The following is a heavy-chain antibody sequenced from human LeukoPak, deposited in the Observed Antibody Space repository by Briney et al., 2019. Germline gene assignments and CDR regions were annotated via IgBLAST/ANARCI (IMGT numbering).Heavy chain of an antibody. V-gene: IGHV3-23*01. CDR3: AKSFAGAVAGSRGLDY. CDR1: GFTFSSYA. D-gene: IGHD6-19*01. Sequence: GGSLRLSCAVSGFTFSSYAMGWVRQAPGKGLEWVSAISGGGGAYYADSVKGRITISRDNSKNTLYLQMNSLRAEDTAIYYCAKSFAGAVAGSRGLDYWGQGTLVTVSS. J-gene: IGHJ4*02. CDR2: ISGGGGA.